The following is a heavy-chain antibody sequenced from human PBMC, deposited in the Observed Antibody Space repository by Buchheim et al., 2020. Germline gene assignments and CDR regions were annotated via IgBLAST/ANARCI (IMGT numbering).Heavy chain of an antibody. Sequence: QVQLQQWGAGLLKPSETLSLTCAVYGGSFSGYYWSWIRQPPGKGLEWIGEINHSGSTNYNPSLKSRVTISVDTSKHQFSLKLSSVTAADTAVYYCARDSLYYYYGMDVWGQGTT. CDR2: INHSGST. D-gene: IGHD5-18*01. CDR1: GGSFSGYY. CDR3: ARDSLYYYYGMDV. J-gene: IGHJ6*02. V-gene: IGHV4-34*01.